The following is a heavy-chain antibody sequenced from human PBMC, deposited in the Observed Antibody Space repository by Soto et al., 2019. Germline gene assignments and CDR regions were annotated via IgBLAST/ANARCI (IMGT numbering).Heavy chain of an antibody. V-gene: IGHV4-34*01. D-gene: IGHD3-9*01. CDR3: ARGPNLVLRYFDWLSPFDY. CDR2: INHSGST. Sequence: PSETLSLTCAVYGGSFSGYYWSWIRQPPGKGLEWIGEINHSGSTNYNPSLKSRVTISVDTSKNQFSLKLSSVTAADTAVYYCARGPNLVLRYFDWLSPFDYWGQGTLVTVSS. J-gene: IGHJ4*02. CDR1: GGSFSGYY.